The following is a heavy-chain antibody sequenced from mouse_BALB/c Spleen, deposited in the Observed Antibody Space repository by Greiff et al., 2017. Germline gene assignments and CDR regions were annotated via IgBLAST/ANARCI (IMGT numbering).Heavy chain of an antibody. CDR2: INSNGGST. CDR3: ARGGYGNYDYYAMDY. CDR1: GFTFSSYG. J-gene: IGHJ4*01. V-gene: IGHV5-6-3*01. D-gene: IGHD2-10*02. Sequence: EVKLMESGGGLVQPGGSLKLSCAASGFTFSSYGMSWVRQTPDKRLELVATINSNGGSTYYPDSVKGRFTISRDNAKNTLYLQMSSLKSEDTAMYYCARGGYGNYDYYAMDYWGQGTSVTVSS.